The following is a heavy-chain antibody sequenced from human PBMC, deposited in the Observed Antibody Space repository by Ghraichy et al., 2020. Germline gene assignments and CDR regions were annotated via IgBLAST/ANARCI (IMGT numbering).Heavy chain of an antibody. J-gene: IGHJ6*02. CDR1: GFTFSSYN. V-gene: IGHV3-48*02. CDR3: ARASAVVRYYYYDAMDV. D-gene: IGHD4-23*01. CDR2: ISSSSRFI. Sequence: GGSLRLSCEASGFTFSSYNLNWVRQAPGKGPEWISYISSSSRFISYADSVNGRFTVSRDNAKSSLYLQMNSLRDEDTAVYYCARASAVVRYYYYDAMDVWGQGTTVTVSS.